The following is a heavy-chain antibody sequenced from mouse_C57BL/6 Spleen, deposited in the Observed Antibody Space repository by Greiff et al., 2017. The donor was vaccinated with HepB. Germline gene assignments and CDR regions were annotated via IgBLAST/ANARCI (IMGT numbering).Heavy chain of an antibody. CDR3: AREGDYLGQVPSFDY. D-gene: IGHD4-1*01. J-gene: IGHJ2*01. CDR1: GYSITSGYY. V-gene: IGHV3-6*01. Sequence: VQLKESGPGLVKPSQSLSLTCSVTGYSITSGYYWNWIRQFPGNKLEWMGYISYDGSNNYNPSPKNRISITRDTSKNQFFLKLNSVTTEDTATYDCAREGDYLGQVPSFDYWGQGTTLTVSS. CDR2: ISYDGSN.